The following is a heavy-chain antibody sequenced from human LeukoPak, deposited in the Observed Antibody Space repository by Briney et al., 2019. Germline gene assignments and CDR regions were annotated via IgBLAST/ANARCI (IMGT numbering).Heavy chain of an antibody. Sequence: PGGSLRLSCAASGFTFSRDSMNWVRQAPGKGLEWVSYINGGGSPIFYADSVRGRFTISRDNAKNSLFLQMNSLRVEDTAVYYCARDSDPGGYIAAAGTGFDYWGQGTLVTVSS. CDR3: ARDSDPGGYIAAAGTGFDY. J-gene: IGHJ4*02. CDR2: INGGGSPI. CDR1: GFTFSRDS. D-gene: IGHD6-13*01. V-gene: IGHV3-48*01.